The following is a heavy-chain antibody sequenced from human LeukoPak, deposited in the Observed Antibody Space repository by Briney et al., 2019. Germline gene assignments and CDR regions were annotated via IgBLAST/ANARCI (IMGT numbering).Heavy chain of an antibody. CDR1: GGSISPYD. Sequence: PSETLSLTCTVSGGSISPYDWSWIRQPPGKGLEWIGFIYYSGSTNYNPSLKSRVTMSVDTSKNQFSLKLRSVSAADTAVYYCVRSNYFDYWGQGTLVTVSS. V-gene: IGHV4-59*01. J-gene: IGHJ4*02. CDR2: IYYSGST. CDR3: VRSNYFDY.